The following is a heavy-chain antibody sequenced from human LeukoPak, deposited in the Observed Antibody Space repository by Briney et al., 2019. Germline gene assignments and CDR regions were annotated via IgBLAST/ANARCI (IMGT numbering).Heavy chain of an antibody. Sequence: PGGSLRLSCAASGFTFSSYAMSWVRQAPGKGLEWVSGISGSSGSTYYADSVKGRFTTSRDNSKNTLYLQMDSLRAEDTAVYYCAKDRRCSSTTCYDAFGIWGQGTMVTVSS. CDR2: ISGSSGST. D-gene: IGHD2-2*01. CDR1: GFTFSSYA. CDR3: AKDRRCSSTTCYDAFGI. V-gene: IGHV3-23*01. J-gene: IGHJ3*02.